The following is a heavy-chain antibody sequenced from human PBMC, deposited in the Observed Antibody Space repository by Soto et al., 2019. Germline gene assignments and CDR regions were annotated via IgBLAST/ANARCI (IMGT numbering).Heavy chain of an antibody. CDR2: INPNSVGT. J-gene: IGHJ6*02. V-gene: IGHV1-2*02. CDR3: ARDFTTRSYGVDV. CDR1: GYTFTGAY. Sequence: QAQLVQSGAEVKKPGASVKVSCKASGYTFTGAYIHWVRQAPGQGLEWMGCINPNSVGTEFAQKFQGRVTVTRDTSITTVYMEMNRLRSDDTGVYYCARDFTTRSYGVDVWGQGTAVTVSS. D-gene: IGHD3-10*01.